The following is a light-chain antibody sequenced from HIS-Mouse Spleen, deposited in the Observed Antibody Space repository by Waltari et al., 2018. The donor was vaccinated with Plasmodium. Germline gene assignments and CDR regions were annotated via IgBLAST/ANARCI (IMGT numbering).Light chain of an antibody. CDR3: CSYAGSYTWV. CDR2: DVS. V-gene: IGLV2-11*02. CDR1: RRDVGAYHY. J-gene: IGLJ2*01. Sequence: QSALTQPRSVSGSPGQSVTISCTGTRRDVGAYHYFSLYQQHPGKAPKLMIYDVSKRPSGVPDRFSGSKSGNTASLTISGLQAEDEADYYCCSYAGSYTWVFGGGTKLTVL.